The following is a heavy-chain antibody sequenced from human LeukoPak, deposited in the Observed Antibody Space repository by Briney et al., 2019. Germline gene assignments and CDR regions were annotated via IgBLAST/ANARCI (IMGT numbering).Heavy chain of an antibody. CDR3: ARSTSGWSDFLDY. CDR2: IYYSGNT. CDR1: GGSISSSSYY. V-gene: IGHV4-39*07. J-gene: IGHJ4*02. D-gene: IGHD6-19*01. Sequence: SETLSLTCIVSGGSISSSSYYWGWIRQPPGKGLEWIGNIYYSGNTYYNPSLKSRVTISVDTSKNQFSLKLNSVTAADTAVYYCARSTSGWSDFLDYWGQGTLVTVSS.